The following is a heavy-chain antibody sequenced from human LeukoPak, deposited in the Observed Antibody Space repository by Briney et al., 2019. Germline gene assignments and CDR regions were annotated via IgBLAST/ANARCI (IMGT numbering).Heavy chain of an antibody. CDR2: IKQDGTEE. Sequence: GGSLRLSCVASGFTFSSSWMSWVRRAPGKGLEWVANIKQDGTEEYYVDSVRGRFSISKDNAKNSLYLKMNSLRAEDTAVYYCARDPCHGALDYWGQGALVTVSS. CDR1: GFTFSSSW. CDR3: ARDPCHGALDY. J-gene: IGHJ4*02. D-gene: IGHD2-2*01. V-gene: IGHV3-7*03.